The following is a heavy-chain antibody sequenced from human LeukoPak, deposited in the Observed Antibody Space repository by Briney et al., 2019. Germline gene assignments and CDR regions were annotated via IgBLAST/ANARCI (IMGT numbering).Heavy chain of an antibody. Sequence: SETLSLTCSVSGDSINNYYWNWIRQPPGKGLEWIGYIYYSGRTRYNPSLQSRVTMSIGTSKTQFSLKLDSVTDADTAVYYCARRLRLKNPGGDAFDIWGQGTVVTVSS. CDR1: GDSINNYY. J-gene: IGHJ3*02. V-gene: IGHV4-59*08. D-gene: IGHD5/OR15-5a*01. CDR3: ARRLRLKNPGGDAFDI. CDR2: IYYSGRT.